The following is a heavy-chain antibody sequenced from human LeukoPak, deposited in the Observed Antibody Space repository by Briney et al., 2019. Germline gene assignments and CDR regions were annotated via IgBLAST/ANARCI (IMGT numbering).Heavy chain of an antibody. J-gene: IGHJ4*02. Sequence: GGSLRLSCAASGFTFSSYALHWVRQAPGKGLEWVAVISYDDGSNKYYADSVKGRFAISRDNSKNTLYLQMNSLRTEDTAVYYCARESGGNTPYYFDYWGQGTLVTVSS. CDR3: ARESGGNTPYYFDY. D-gene: IGHD2-2*02. CDR1: GFTFSSYA. CDR2: ISYDDGSNK. V-gene: IGHV3-30*09.